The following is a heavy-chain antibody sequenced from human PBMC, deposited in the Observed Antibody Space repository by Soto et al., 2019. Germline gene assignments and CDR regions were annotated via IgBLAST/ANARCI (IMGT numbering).Heavy chain of an antibody. J-gene: IGHJ4*02. Sequence: QVRLQQWGAGPLKPSETLSLTCAVYGGSFSGYYWSWIRQPPGKGLEWIGEILHSGTTNYNPSLKSRVTISVDTSKNQFSLRLNSVTAADTAVYYCARGGGCYYPYYFDFWDQGTQVTVSS. CDR1: GGSFSGYY. CDR3: ARGGGCYYPYYFDF. V-gene: IGHV4-34*12. CDR2: ILHSGTT. D-gene: IGHD3-22*01.